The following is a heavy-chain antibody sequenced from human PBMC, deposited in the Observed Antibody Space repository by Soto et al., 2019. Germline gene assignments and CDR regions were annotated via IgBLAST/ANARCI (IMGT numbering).Heavy chain of an antibody. CDR1: GFTFSSYG. J-gene: IGHJ6*02. D-gene: IGHD2-2*01. Sequence: LRLSCAASGFTFSSYGMHWVRQAPGKGLEWVAVISYDGSNKYYADSVKGRFTISRDNSKNTLYLQMNSLRAEDTAVYYCAKEERRTCSSTSCYYYYGMDVWGQGTTVTVSS. CDR3: AKEERRTCSSTSCYYYYGMDV. CDR2: ISYDGSNK. V-gene: IGHV3-30*18.